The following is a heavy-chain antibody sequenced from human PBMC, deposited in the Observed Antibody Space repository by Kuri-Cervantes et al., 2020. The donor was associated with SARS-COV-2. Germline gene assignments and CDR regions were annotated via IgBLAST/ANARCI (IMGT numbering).Heavy chain of an antibody. CDR2: INPNSGGT. CDR1: GYTFTGYY. J-gene: IGHJ6*02. CDR3: ATGMVRGLIQSYYYGMDV. Sequence: ASVKVSCKASGYTFTGYYMYWVRQAPGQGLEWMGWINPNSGGTNYAQKFQGWVTMTRDTSISTAYMELRRLRSDDTAVYYCATGMVRGLIQSYYYGMDVWGQGTTVTVSS. D-gene: IGHD3-10*01. V-gene: IGHV1-2*04.